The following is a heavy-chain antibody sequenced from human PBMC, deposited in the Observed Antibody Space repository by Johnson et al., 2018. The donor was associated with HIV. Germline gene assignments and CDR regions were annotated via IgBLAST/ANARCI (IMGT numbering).Heavy chain of an antibody. J-gene: IGHJ3*01. Sequence: VQLVESGGGLVQPGGSLRLSCGASAFTFSSNDMKWVRQAPGKGLEWVSVIYSGGSTYYADSVKGRFTISRDNSKNTLYLQMNNARVEDTALYYCARGFVRISMILVADAFDLWGQGTMVTVSS. CDR3: ARGFVRISMILVADAFDL. CDR1: AFTFSSND. D-gene: IGHD3-22*01. V-gene: IGHV3-66*01. CDR2: IYSGGST.